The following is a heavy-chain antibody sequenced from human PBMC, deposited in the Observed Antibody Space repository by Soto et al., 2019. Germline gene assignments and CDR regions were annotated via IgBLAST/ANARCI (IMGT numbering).Heavy chain of an antibody. D-gene: IGHD5-18*01. CDR3: ARDGDRGYSSVDGMDV. CDR1: GYTFTSYY. CDR2: INPSGGST. J-gene: IGHJ6*02. Sequence: QVQLVQSGAEVKKPGASVKVSCKASGYTFTSYYMHWVRQAPGQGLEWMGIINPSGGSTSYAQKSQGRVTMPRETSTSTVYMELSSLRSEDTAVYYCARDGDRGYSSVDGMDVWGQGTTVTVSS. V-gene: IGHV1-46*01.